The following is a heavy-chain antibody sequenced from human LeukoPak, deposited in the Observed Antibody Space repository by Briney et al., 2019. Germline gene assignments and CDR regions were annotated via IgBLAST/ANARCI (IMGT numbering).Heavy chain of an antibody. V-gene: IGHV3-23*01. J-gene: IGHJ5*02. D-gene: IGHD6-19*01. CDR2: IHYIRDGP. CDR3: ARCVTGWPNWFAP. Sequence: GGSLRLSCVGSGFRFSRCAMSWVRQAPGKGLEWVATIHYIRDGPYYADSVEGRFTISRDDSKNTVYLQMNSLRVEDTAIYYCARCVTGWPNWFAPWGQGTLVTVSS. CDR1: GFRFSRCA.